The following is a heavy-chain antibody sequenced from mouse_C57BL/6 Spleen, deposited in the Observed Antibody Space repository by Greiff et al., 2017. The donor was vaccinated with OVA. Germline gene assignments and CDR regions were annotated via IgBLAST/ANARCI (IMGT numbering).Heavy chain of an antibody. D-gene: IGHD2-3*01. CDR2: IHPTSGST. CDR3: ARSIDDLYAMDY. Sequence: QVQLQQPGAELVKPGASVKLSCKASGYTFTSYWMHWVKQRPGQGLEWIGMIHPTSGSTNYNQKFKSKATLTVDKSSSTAYMQLSSLTSEDSAVYYCARSIDDLYAMDYWGQGTSVTVSS. V-gene: IGHV1-64*01. J-gene: IGHJ4*01. CDR1: GYTFTSYW.